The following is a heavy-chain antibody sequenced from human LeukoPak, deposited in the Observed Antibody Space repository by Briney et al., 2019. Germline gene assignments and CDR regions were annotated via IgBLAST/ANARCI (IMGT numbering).Heavy chain of an antibody. J-gene: IGHJ4*02. CDR2: ISSSGSTI. Sequence: GGSLRLSCAASGFTFSSYEMNWVRQAPGKGLEWVSYISSSGSTIYYADSVKGRFTISRDNAKNSLYLQMNSLRAEDTAVYYCASKAIGWFGEFYVYWGQGTLVTVSS. D-gene: IGHD3-10*01. V-gene: IGHV3-48*03. CDR3: ASKAIGWFGEFYVY. CDR1: GFTFSSYE.